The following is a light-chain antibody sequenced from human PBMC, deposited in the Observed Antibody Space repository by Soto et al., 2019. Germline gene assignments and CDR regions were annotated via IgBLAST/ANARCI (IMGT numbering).Light chain of an antibody. CDR3: SSYTSSSPL. V-gene: IGLV2-14*01. CDR2: DVS. CDR1: SSDVGGYNC. J-gene: IGLJ2*01. Sequence: QSALTQPASVSGSPGQSITISCTGTSSDVGGYNCVSWYQQHPGKAPKLMIYDVSNRPSGVSNRFSGSKSGNTASLTISGLQAEDEADYYCSSYTSSSPLFGGGTKLTVL.